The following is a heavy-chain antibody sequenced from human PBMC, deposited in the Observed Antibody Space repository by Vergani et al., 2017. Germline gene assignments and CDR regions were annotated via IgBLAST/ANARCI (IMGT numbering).Heavy chain of an antibody. CDR1: GYTFTSYD. V-gene: IGHV1-8*01. J-gene: IGHJ6*02. D-gene: IGHD3-9*01. Sequence: QVQLVQSGAEVKKPGASVKVSCKASGYTFTSYDINWVRQATGQGLEWMGWMNPNSGNTGYAQKFQGRVTMTRNTSISTAYMELSSLRSEDTAVYYCAREGQDILTGYYRRPGGSSDVWGQGTTVTISS. CDR3: AREGQDILTGYYRRPGGSSDV. CDR2: MNPNSGNT.